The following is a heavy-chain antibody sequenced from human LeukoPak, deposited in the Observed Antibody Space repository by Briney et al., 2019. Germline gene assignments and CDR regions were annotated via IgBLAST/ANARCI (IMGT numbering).Heavy chain of an antibody. Sequence: SGPTLVNPTQTLTLTCTFSGFSLSTSGVGVGWIRQPPGKALEWLALIYWNDDKRYSPSLKSRLTITKDTSKNQVVLTMTNMDPVDTATYYCARTIVVVIQYYFDYWGQGTLVTVSS. D-gene: IGHD3-22*01. V-gene: IGHV2-5*01. CDR1: GFSLSTSGVG. J-gene: IGHJ4*02. CDR3: ARTIVVVIQYYFDY. CDR2: IYWNDDK.